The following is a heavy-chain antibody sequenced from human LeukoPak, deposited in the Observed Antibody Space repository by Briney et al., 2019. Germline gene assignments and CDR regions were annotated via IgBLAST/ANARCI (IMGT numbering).Heavy chain of an antibody. D-gene: IGHD6-13*01. CDR3: ARDTARTTTAGGPDY. CDR2: ISGYNDDT. Sequence: GASVKVSCKASGYTFASYGIDWVRQAPGQGLEWRGWISGYNDDTYYAQNLQGRVTTTTDTSTSTAYMELRSLTSDDTALYYCARDTARTTTAGGPDYWGQGTLVTVSS. J-gene: IGHJ4*02. V-gene: IGHV1-18*01. CDR1: GYTFASYG.